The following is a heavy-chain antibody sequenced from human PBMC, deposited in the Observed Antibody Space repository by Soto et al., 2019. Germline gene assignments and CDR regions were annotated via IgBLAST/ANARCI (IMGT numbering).Heavy chain of an antibody. CDR1: GFTFSSYA. J-gene: IGHJ4*02. V-gene: IGHV3-23*01. CDR3: AKDQVSIPAKKGDYFDY. Sequence: EVQLLESGGGLVQPGGSLRLSCAASGFTFSSYAMSWVRQAPGKGLEWVSAISASGGITYYADSVKGRFTISRDNSKNTLYLQMNGLRADDTAVFYCAKDQVSIPAKKGDYFDYWGQGTLVTVSS. CDR2: ISASGGIT. D-gene: IGHD2-2*01.